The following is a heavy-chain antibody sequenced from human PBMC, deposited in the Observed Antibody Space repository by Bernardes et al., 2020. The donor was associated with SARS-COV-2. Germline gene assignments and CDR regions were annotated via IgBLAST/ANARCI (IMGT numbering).Heavy chain of an antibody. Sequence: ASVKVSCKASGYTFTSYYMHWVRQAPGQGLEWMGIINPSGGSTSYAQKFQGRVTMTRDTSTSTVYMELSSLRAEDTAVYYCARDKESSSWPSYGMDVWGQGTTVTVSS. D-gene: IGHD6-13*01. CDR1: GYTFTSYY. J-gene: IGHJ6*02. CDR3: ARDKESSSWPSYGMDV. CDR2: INPSGGST. V-gene: IGHV1-46*01.